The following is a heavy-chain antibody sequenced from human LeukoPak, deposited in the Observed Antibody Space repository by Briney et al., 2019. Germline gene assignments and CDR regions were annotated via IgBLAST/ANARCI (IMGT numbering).Heavy chain of an antibody. CDR3: ARATPYSSGWYSHY. CDR1: GGSISSGDYY. Sequence: SETLSLTCTVSGGSISSGDYYWSWIRQPPGKGLEWIGYIYYSGSTYYNPSLKSRATISVDTSKNQFSLKLSSVTAADTAVYYCARATPYSSGWYSHYWGQGTLVTVSS. V-gene: IGHV4-30-4*01. CDR2: IYYSGST. J-gene: IGHJ4*02. D-gene: IGHD6-19*01.